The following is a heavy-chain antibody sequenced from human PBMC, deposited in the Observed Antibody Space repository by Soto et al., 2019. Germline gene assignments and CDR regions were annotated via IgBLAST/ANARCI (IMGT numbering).Heavy chain of an antibody. D-gene: IGHD6-19*01. J-gene: IGHJ2*01. CDR2: IYYSGST. CDR3: ARRPVAGTHWYFDL. CDR1: GGSISSSSYY. V-gene: IGHV4-39*01. Sequence: QLQLQESGPGLVKPSETLSLTCTVSGGSISSSSYYWGWIRQPPGKGLEWIGSIYYSGSTYYNPSLKSRVTISVDTSKNQFSLKLSSVTAADTAVYYCARRPVAGTHWYFDLWGRGTLVTVSS.